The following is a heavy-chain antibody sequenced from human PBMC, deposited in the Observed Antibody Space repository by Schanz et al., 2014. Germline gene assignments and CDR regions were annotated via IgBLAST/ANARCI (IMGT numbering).Heavy chain of an antibody. D-gene: IGHD3-10*01. CDR1: GFSFTTYA. CDR2: VSRSTPDI. V-gene: IGHV3-48*01. CDR3: ARIGGSVFDY. J-gene: IGHJ4*02. Sequence: EVQLVESGGGLVQPGGSLRLSCASSGFSFTTYAMSWVRQAPGKGLEWVSYVSRSTPDIYYADSVKGRFTMSRDNSRDTVYLQMNSLRADDTAMYYCARIGGSVFDYWAQGTLVTVSS.